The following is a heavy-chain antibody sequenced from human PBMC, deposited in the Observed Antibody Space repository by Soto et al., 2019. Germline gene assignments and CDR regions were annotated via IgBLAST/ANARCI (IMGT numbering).Heavy chain of an antibody. V-gene: IGHV1-69*01. J-gene: IGHJ6*02. CDR3: AGTQPVSGRWSTGLYPYGMEV. D-gene: IGHD6-25*01. CDR1: GGTLSSYA. Sequence: QVQLVQSGAEVKKPGSSVKVSCKASGGTLSSYAISWVRQAPGQGLEWMGGIIPIFGTTNYAQRFQGRVTITADEATCKAYMELSSMRSEDMAMFYCAGTQPVSGRWSTGLYPYGMEVWGQGTTVTVSS. CDR2: IIPIFGTT.